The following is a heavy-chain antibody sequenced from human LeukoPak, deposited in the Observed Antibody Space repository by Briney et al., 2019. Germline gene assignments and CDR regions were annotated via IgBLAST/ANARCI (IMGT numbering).Heavy chain of an antibody. V-gene: IGHV1-69*05. CDR1: GGTFRNYA. Sequence: AASVKVSCKASGGTFRNYAISWVRQAPGQGLEWMGRIIPIFRTVKYAQKFQDRVTITTDESTSTAYMELRSLRSDDTAVYYCARDALLAAAGNNWFDPWGQGTLVTVSS. J-gene: IGHJ5*02. CDR3: ARDALLAAAGNNWFDP. CDR2: IIPIFRTV. D-gene: IGHD6-13*01.